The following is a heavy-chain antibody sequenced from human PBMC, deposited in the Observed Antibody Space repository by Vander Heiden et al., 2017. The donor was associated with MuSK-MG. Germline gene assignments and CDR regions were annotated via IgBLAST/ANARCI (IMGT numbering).Heavy chain of an antibody. D-gene: IGHD3-3*01. V-gene: IGHV4-39*07. CDR1: GGSLSSTSAS. CDR2: VYYSGTT. CDR3: ARDQVAVGGGIRYYYGMDV. J-gene: IGHJ6*02. Sequence: QLQLEESGPGFVRPSEALSLACRVSGGSLSSTSASCGWARQSHGMGLDRMGSVYYSGTTKYSPSLKSRSTISRDTSKKQFSLRLTSVTAANKGAYYWARDQVAVGGGIRYYYGMDVWGQGTTVTVS.